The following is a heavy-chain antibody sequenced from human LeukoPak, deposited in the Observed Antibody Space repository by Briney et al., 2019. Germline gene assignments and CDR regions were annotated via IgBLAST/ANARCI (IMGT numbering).Heavy chain of an antibody. CDR3: ARDRGATDAFDI. CDR2: ISAYNGNT. V-gene: IGHV1-18*01. J-gene: IGHJ3*02. D-gene: IGHD3-10*01. CDR1: GYTFTSYG. Sequence: ASVKVSCKASGYTFTSYGISWVRQAPGQGLEWMGWISAYNGNTNYAQKLQGRVTMTTDTSTSTAYMELRSLRFDDTAAYYCARDRGATDAFDIWGQGTMVTVSS.